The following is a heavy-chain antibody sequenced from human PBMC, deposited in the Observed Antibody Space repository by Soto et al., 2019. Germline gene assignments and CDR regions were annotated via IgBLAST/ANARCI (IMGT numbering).Heavy chain of an antibody. CDR2: IIPIFGTV. D-gene: IGHD5-12*01. J-gene: IGHJ4*02. CDR1: GGTLSSYA. CDR3: ASMVAAKWYFDY. V-gene: IGHV1-69*13. Sequence: SVEVSCKASGGTLSSYAISWVRQAPGQGLEWMGGIIPIFGTVNYAQKFQGRVTITADDSTSTAYMELSSLRSDDTAVYYCASMVAAKWYFDYWGQGPLVTAPQ.